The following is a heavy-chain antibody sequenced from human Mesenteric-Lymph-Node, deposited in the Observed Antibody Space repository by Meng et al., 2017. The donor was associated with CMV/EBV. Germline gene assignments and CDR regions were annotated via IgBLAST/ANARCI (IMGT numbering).Heavy chain of an antibody. Sequence: GGPLRLSCVVSGFTFKNHAMNWVRQAPGKGLEWMSRISDNGDDIFYLDSVKGRFRISRDNSRNTLYLQMNSLRAEDTAVYYCAKSDCGGDCFIDAFDIWGQGTMVTVSS. J-gene: IGHJ3*02. CDR3: AKSDCGGDCFIDAFDI. V-gene: IGHV3-23*01. D-gene: IGHD2-21*02. CDR1: GFTFKNHA. CDR2: ISDNGDDI.